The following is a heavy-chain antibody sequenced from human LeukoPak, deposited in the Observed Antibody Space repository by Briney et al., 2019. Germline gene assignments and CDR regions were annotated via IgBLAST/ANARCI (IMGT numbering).Heavy chain of an antibody. V-gene: IGHV4-31*03. CDR2: IYYTGIT. J-gene: IGHJ4*02. CDR1: GGSISSGTHY. CDR3: AASSGVTLGRF. Sequence: SETLSLTCTVSGGSISSGTHYYNWIRQHPGKGLEWIGYIYYTGITSYNPSLGSRITMSVDTSMNQISLKVTSLTAADTAVYYCAASSGVTLGRFWGQGALVTVSS. D-gene: IGHD3-16*01.